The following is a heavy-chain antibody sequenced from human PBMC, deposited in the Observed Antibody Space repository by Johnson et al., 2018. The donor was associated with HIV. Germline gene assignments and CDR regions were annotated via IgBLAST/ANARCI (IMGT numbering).Heavy chain of an antibody. CDR3: AKGEAQEGWIQLQAYALDF. J-gene: IGHJ3*01. Sequence: VQLVESGGGLVQPGGSLRLSCAASGFTFSDYAMHWVRQSTAKGLEWVSAIGAAADTFYSDSVKGRFTISRDISKNTLYLQIDSLRPEDSGVYYCAKGEAQEGWIQLQAYALDFWGQGTMVTVSS. CDR2: IGAAADT. CDR1: GFTFSDYA. D-gene: IGHD5-18*01. V-gene: IGHV3-13*04.